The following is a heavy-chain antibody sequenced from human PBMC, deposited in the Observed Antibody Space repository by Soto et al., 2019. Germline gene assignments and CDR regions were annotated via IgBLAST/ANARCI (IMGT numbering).Heavy chain of an antibody. CDR2: IYYSGST. CDR3: ARLGTEDYDYVWGSYRSLH. Sequence: QLQLQESGPGLVKPSETLSLTCTVSGGSISSSSYYWGWIRQPPGKGLEWIGSIYYSGSTYYNPSLKSRVTISVDTSKNQFSLKLSSVTAADTAVYYCARLGTEDYDYVWGSYRSLHWGQGTLVTVSS. J-gene: IGHJ4*02. V-gene: IGHV4-39*01. CDR1: GGSISSSSYY. D-gene: IGHD3-16*02.